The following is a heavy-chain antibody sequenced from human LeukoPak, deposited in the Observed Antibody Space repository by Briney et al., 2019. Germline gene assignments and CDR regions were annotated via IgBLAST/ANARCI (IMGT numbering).Heavy chain of an antibody. J-gene: IGHJ4*02. CDR3: ARGSMVRGVILDY. D-gene: IGHD3-10*01. CDR1: GFTVSSNY. V-gene: IGHV3-53*01. CDR2: IYSGGST. Sequence: GGSLTLSCAASGFTVSSNYLSWVRQAPGKGLEWVSVIYSGGSTYYADSVKGRFTISRDNSKNTLYLQMNSLRAEDTAVYYCARGSMVRGVILDYWGQGTLVTVSS.